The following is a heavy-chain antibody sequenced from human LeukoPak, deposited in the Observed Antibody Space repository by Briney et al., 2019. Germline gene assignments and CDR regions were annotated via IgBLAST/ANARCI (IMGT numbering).Heavy chain of an antibody. Sequence: GGSLRLSCAASGFTFSSYAMHWVRQAPGKGLEWVAVISYDGSNKYYADSVKGRFTISRDNSKNTLYLQMNSLRAEDTAVYYCARDPAYDFWSGYYGGMDVWGQGTTVTVSS. CDR2: ISYDGSNK. J-gene: IGHJ6*02. V-gene: IGHV3-30-3*01. CDR1: GFTFSSYA. CDR3: ARDPAYDFWSGYYGGMDV. D-gene: IGHD3-3*01.